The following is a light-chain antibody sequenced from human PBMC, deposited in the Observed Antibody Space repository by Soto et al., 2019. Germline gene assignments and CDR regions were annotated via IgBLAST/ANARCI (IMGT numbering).Light chain of an antibody. Sequence: DIQMTQSPSSLSASVGDRVTITCQASQDISNWLAWYQQKPGKAPKLLIYKASTLESGVPSRFSGSGSGTEFTLTISSLQPEDFATYYCQQYNSYSQTFGQGTKVDIK. CDR3: QQYNSYSQT. V-gene: IGKV1-5*03. CDR1: QDISNW. CDR2: KAS. J-gene: IGKJ1*01.